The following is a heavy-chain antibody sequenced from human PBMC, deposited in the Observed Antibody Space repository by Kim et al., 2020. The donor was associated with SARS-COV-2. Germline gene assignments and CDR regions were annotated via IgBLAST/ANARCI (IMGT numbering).Heavy chain of an antibody. CDR2: ISSSSSTI. Sequence: LSLTCAASGFTFSSYSMNWVRQAPGKGLEWVSYISSSSSTIYYADSVKGRFTISRDNAKNSLYLQMNSLRDEDTAVYYCARELQWLGIFVGMDVWGQGTTVTVSS. CDR1: GFTFSSYS. CDR3: ARELQWLGIFVGMDV. D-gene: IGHD6-19*01. V-gene: IGHV3-48*02. J-gene: IGHJ6*02.